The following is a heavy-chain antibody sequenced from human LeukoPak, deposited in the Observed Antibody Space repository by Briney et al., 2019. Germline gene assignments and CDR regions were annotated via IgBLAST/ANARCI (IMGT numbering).Heavy chain of an antibody. V-gene: IGHV1-2*02. D-gene: IGHD2-21*02. CDR2: INPYSGDT. J-gene: IGHJ4*02. CDR1: GYTFTGYY. CDR3: ARANGGGAYYPFDY. Sequence: ASVKVSCKASGYTFTGYYIHWVRQAPGQGLEWMAWINPYSGDTDSAQKFQGRVTVTRDTSITTAYMDLSRLRSDDTAVYYCARANGGGAYYPFDYWGQGALVTVSS.